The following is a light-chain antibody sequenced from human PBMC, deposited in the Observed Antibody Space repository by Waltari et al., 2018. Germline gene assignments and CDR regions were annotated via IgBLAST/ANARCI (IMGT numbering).Light chain of an antibody. J-gene: IGLJ1*01. V-gene: IGLV2-8*01. Sequence: QSALTQPPSASGSPGQSVTISCTGTSSDVGSHNFVSWYQQFPGKAPKLIISEVSRRPSGVPDRFSGSKSGNTASLTVSGLQAEDEADYYCSSYGGINNSPYVFGTGTKVTVL. CDR3: SSYGGINNSPYV. CDR1: SSDVGSHNF. CDR2: EVS.